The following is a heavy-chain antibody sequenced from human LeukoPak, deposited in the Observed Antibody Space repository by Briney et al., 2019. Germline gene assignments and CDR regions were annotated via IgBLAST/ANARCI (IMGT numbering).Heavy chain of an antibody. V-gene: IGHV3-23*01. J-gene: IGHJ4*02. Sequence: PGGSLRLPCAASGFTFYNSGLGWVRQAPGKGLEWVSSISGSGGATYYADSVKSRFTISRDDSKNTLYLQMNSLRAEDTAVYYCAIEQWELKYWGQGTLVTVSS. D-gene: IGHD1-26*01. CDR3: AIEQWELKY. CDR2: ISGSGGAT. CDR1: GFTFYNSG.